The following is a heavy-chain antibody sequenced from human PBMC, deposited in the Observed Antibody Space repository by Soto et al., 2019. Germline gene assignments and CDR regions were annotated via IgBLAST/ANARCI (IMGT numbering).Heavy chain of an antibody. CDR1: GGTFSRYT. CDR2: IIPILDIP. J-gene: IGHJ6*02. Sequence: QVQLVQSGAEVKKPGSSVKVSCKASGGTFSRYTISWVRQAPGQGLEWMGRIIPILDIPNYAQNFQGRVTITADKYTSPAYMELSSLRSDDTAVYYCASHFTGVLVLGASPPGGDNYGWDVWGQGTTVTVSS. CDR3: ASHFTGVLVLGASPPGGDNYGWDV. D-gene: IGHD2-15*01. V-gene: IGHV1-69*02.